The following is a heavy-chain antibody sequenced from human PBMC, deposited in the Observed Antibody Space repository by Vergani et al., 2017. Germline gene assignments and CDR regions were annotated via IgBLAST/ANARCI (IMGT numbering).Heavy chain of an antibody. CDR1: GFPFDDYA. V-gene: IGHV3-43D*04. CDR3: AKDPSKSGFDYYLDY. J-gene: IGHJ4*02. D-gene: IGHD5-12*01. CDR2: ISWDGGST. Sequence: EVQLVESGGVVVQPGGSLRLSCAASGFPFDDYAMHWVRQAPGKGLELVSLISWDGGSTYYADSVKGRLTISRDNSKNSLYLQMNSLRAEDTALYYCAKDPSKSGFDYYLDYWGQGNLVTVYS.